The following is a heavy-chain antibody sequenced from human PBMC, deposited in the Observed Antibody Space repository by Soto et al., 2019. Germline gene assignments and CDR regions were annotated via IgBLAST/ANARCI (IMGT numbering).Heavy chain of an antibody. CDR3: ARDMSSWYARDFDY. J-gene: IGHJ4*02. CDR1: GYTFTSYG. CDR2: ISAYNGNT. V-gene: IGHV1-18*01. Sequence: QVQLVQSGAELKKPGASVKVSCRASGYTFTSYGISWVRQAPGQWLEWMGWISAYNGNTNNAQKLQGRVTMTTDTSTSTAYMELRRLRSDDTAVYYCARDMSSWYARDFDYWGQGTLVTVSS. D-gene: IGHD6-13*01.